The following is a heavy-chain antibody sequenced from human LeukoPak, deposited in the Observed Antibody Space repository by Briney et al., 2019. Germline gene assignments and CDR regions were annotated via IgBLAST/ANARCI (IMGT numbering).Heavy chain of an antibody. CDR2: IYYSGST. J-gene: IGHJ4*02. V-gene: IGHV4-59*08. CDR3: VRLSFRYSGRLDY. CDR1: GGSISSYY. D-gene: IGHD1-26*01. Sequence: SETLSLTCTVSGGSISSYYWSWIRQPPGKGLEWIGYIYYSGSTNYNPSLKSRVTISVDTSKNQFSLKLSSVTAADTAVYYCVRLSFRYSGRLDYWGQGTLVTVSS.